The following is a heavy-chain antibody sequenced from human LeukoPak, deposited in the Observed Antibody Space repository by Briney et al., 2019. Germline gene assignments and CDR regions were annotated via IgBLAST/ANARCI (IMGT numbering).Heavy chain of an antibody. J-gene: IGHJ6*02. V-gene: IGHV1-69*04. D-gene: IGHD5-12*01. CDR3: ARIETGGALVARYYYYGMDV. Sequence: SVKVSCKASGGTFSSYAISWVRQAPGQGLEWMGRIIPILGIANYAQKFQGRVTITADKSTSTAYMELSGLRSEDTAVYYCARIETGGALVARYYYYGMDVWGQGTTVTVSS. CDR1: GGTFSSYA. CDR2: IIPILGIA.